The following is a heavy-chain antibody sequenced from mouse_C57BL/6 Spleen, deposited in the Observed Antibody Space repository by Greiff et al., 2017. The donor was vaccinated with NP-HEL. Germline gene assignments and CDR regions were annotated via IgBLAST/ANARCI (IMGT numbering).Heavy chain of an antibody. J-gene: IGHJ4*01. CDR1: GYTFTDYY. Sequence: EVKLMESGPVLVKPGASVKMSCKASGYTFTDYYMNWVKQSHGKSLEWIGVINPSNGGTSYNQKFKGKATLTVDKVSSTAYMELNSLTAEDSAVYYCARYYGSSFYAMDYWGQGTSVTVSS. D-gene: IGHD1-1*01. CDR2: INPSNGGT. CDR3: ARYYGSSFYAMDY. V-gene: IGHV1-19*01.